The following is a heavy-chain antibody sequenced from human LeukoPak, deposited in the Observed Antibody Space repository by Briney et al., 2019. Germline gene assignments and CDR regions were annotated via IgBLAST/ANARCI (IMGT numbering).Heavy chain of an antibody. CDR2: INHSGST. Sequence: SETLSLTCAVYGGSFSGYYWSWIRQPPGKGLEWIGEINHSGSTNYNPSLKSRVTISVDTSKNQFSLKLSPVTAADTAVYYCARQGGPAWTYDYWGQGTLVTVSS. D-gene: IGHD3/OR15-3a*01. CDR1: GGSFSGYY. CDR3: ARQGGPAWTYDY. J-gene: IGHJ4*02. V-gene: IGHV4-34*01.